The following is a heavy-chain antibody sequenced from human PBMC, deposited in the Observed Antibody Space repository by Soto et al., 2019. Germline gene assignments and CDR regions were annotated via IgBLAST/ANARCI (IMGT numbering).Heavy chain of an antibody. CDR2: MNPNSGNT. CDR1: GYTFTSYD. Sequence: ASVKVSCKASGYTFTSYDIDWVRQATGQGLEWMGWMNPNSGNTGYAQKFQGRVTMTRNTSISTAYMELSSLRSEDTAVYYCARVGELRYFALGYWGQGTLVTVSS. J-gene: IGHJ4*02. CDR3: ARVGELRYFALGY. D-gene: IGHD3-9*01. V-gene: IGHV1-8*01.